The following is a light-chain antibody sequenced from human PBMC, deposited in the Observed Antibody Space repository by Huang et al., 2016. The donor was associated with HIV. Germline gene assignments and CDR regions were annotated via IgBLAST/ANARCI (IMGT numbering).Light chain of an antibody. CDR1: QSIGNS. Sequence: DIQMTQSPSSLSASVGDRITITCRASQSIGNSLNWYQQKAGKAPSLLISAASNLRSGVPARFSGGGSGTDFTLTISSLQPEDFATDYCQKSYGPLVFGQGTKLEIK. CDR2: AAS. V-gene: IGKV1-39*01. J-gene: IGKJ2*01. CDR3: QKSYGPLV.